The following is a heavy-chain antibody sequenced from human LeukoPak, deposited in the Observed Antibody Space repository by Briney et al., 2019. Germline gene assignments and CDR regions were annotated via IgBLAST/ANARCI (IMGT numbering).Heavy chain of an antibody. CDR3: ARGLGYLYDFWSGYYSYYFDY. J-gene: IGHJ4*02. V-gene: IGHV4-34*01. CDR1: GGSFSGYY. Sequence: SETLSLTCAVYGGSFSGYYWSWIRQPPGKGLEWIGEINHSGSTNYNPSLKSRVTISVDTSKNQFSLKLSSVTAADTAVYYCARGLGYLYDFWSGYYSYYFDYWGQGTLVTVSS. CDR2: INHSGST. D-gene: IGHD3-3*01.